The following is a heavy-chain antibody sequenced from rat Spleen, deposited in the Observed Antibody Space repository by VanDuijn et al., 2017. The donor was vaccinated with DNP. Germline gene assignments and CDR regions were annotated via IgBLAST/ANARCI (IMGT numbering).Heavy chain of an antibody. CDR3: ATRYYSGAFDY. D-gene: IGHD1-1*01. Sequence: EVQLVESGGGLVQPGRSLKLSCAASGFTLSDYNMAWVRQAPKKGLEWVATIIYDGSRTYYRDSVKGRFTISRDNAKSTLYLQMDSLRSEDTATYYCATRYYSGAFDYWGQGVMVTVSS. V-gene: IGHV5S10*01. CDR2: IIYDGSRT. CDR1: GFTLSDYN. J-gene: IGHJ2*01.